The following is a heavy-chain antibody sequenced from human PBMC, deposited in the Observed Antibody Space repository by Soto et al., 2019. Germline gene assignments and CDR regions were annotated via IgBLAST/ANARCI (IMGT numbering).Heavy chain of an antibody. CDR3: ARGGWYEDH. J-gene: IGHJ4*02. Sequence: PSETLSLTCTVSGGSVSSDYWSWIRQPPGKGLEWIGYTHNSGNTDYNPSLKSRVTISLDASRNEFSLSPRSVTAADTAVYYCARGGWYEDHWGQGTLVTVSS. V-gene: IGHV4-59*08. CDR1: GGSVSSDY. D-gene: IGHD6-19*01. CDR2: THNSGNT.